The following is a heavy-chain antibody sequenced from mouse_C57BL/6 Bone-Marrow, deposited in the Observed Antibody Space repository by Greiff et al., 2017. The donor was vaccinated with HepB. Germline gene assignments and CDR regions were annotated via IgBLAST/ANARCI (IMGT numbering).Heavy chain of an antibody. CDR2: IDPENGDT. J-gene: IGHJ2*01. CDR3: TLTTVVATPFDY. D-gene: IGHD1-1*01. CDR1: GFNIKDDY. V-gene: IGHV14-4*01. Sequence: VQLQQSGAELVRPGASVKLSCTASGFNIKDDYMHWVKQRPEQGLEWIGWIDPENGDTEYASKFQGKATITADTSSNTAYLQLSGLTSEDTAVYYCTLTTVVATPFDYWGQGTTLTVAS.